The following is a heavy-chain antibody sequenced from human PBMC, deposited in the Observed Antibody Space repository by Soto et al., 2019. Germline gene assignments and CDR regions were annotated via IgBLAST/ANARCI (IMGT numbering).Heavy chain of an antibody. J-gene: IGHJ6*03. D-gene: IGHD1-1*01. Sequence: PSETLSLTCAVYGGSFSGYYWSWIRQPPGKWLEWIGEINHSGSTNYNPSLKSRVTISVDTSKNQFSLKLSSVTAADTAVYYCARIFGNKNWNYYYYMDVWGKGTTVTVS. CDR1: GGSFSGYY. V-gene: IGHV4-34*01. CDR2: INHSGST. CDR3: ARIFGNKNWNYYYYMDV.